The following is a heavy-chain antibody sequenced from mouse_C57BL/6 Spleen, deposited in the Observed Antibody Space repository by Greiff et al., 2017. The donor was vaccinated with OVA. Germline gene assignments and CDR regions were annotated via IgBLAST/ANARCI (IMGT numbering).Heavy chain of an antibody. CDR1: GYTFTSYW. CDR2: IDPSDSET. J-gene: IGHJ2*01. V-gene: IGHV1-52*01. D-gene: IGHD2-1*01. Sequence: VKLQQPGAELVRPGSSVKLSCKASGYTFTSYWMHWVKQRPIQGLEWIGNIDPSDSETHYNQKFKDKATLTVDKSSSTAYMQLSSLTSEDSAVYYCAREDYGNSYYFDYCGQGTTLTVSS. CDR3: AREDYGNSYYFDY.